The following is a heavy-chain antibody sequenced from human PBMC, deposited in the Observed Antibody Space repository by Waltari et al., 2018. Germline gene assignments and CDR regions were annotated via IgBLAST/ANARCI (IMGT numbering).Heavy chain of an antibody. CDR2: IYYSGST. V-gene: IGHV4-59*01. D-gene: IGHD6-13*01. CDR3: ARVVQIAAAGPDAFDI. Sequence: QVQLQESGPGLVKPSETLSLTCTVSGGSISSYYWSWIRQPPGKGLEWIGYIYYSGSTNYNPSLKSRVTISVDTSKNQFSLKLSSVTAADTAVYYCARVVQIAAAGPDAFDIWGQGTMVTVSS. J-gene: IGHJ3*02. CDR1: GGSISSYY.